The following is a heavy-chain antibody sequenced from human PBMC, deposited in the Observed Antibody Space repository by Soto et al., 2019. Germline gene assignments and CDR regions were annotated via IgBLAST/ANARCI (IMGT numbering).Heavy chain of an antibody. CDR2: IIPIFGTA. J-gene: IGHJ6*04. CDR3: ARVRVLASSSGYYYYGMDV. Sequence: SVKDSCKASVGTFSSYAISWVRQAPGQGLEWMGGIIPIFGTANYAQKFQGRVTITADESTSTAYMELSSLRSEDTAVYYCARVRVLASSSGYYYYGMDVWGKETTVTVSS. D-gene: IGHD6-13*01. V-gene: IGHV1-69*13. CDR1: VGTFSSYA.